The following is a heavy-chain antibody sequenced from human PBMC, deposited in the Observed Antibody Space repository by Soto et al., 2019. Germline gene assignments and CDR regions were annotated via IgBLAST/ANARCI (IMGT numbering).Heavy chain of an antibody. V-gene: IGHV3-23*01. CDR2: ISGSGGGT. CDR3: AKVGWDTMTTVTRGFFQH. D-gene: IGHD4-17*01. J-gene: IGHJ1*01. Sequence: EVQLLESGGGLVQPGGSLRLSCTASGFTFSSYAMNWVRQAPGKGLVWVSTISGSGGGTYYAYSVRGRFTISSDQSKTTLYLQMNSLRVEDPAVYYCAKVGWDTMTTVTRGFFQHWGPGSLVTISS. CDR1: GFTFSSYA.